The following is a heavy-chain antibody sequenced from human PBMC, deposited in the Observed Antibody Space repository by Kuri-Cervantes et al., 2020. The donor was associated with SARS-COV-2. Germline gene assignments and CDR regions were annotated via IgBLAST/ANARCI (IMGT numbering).Heavy chain of an antibody. V-gene: IGHV3-23*01. J-gene: IGHJ4*01. CDR2: ISNSGGRT. CDR3: SKGGSDYIRGSYGMPPTDGY. D-gene: IGHD3-16*01. Sequence: GGSLRLSCTASGFTFSRYALSWVRQAPGKGLEWVPGISNSGGRTHYAYSAKGRFTISRVNSKNTLNLEMNSLRAEDTAVYYCSKGGSDYIRGSYGMPPTDGYWGHGTLVTVSS. CDR1: GFTFSRYA.